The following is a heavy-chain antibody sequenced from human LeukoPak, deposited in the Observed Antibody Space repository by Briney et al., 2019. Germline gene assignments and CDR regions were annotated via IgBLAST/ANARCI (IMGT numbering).Heavy chain of an antibody. CDR3: ARDRSGSGAFDI. CDR1: GFTFSTYA. D-gene: IGHD1-14*01. CDR2: IYSGGST. Sequence: AGGSLRLSCAASGFTFSTYAMHWVRQAPGKGLEWVSVIYSGGSTYYADSVKGRFTISRDNSKNTLYLQMNSLRAEDTAVYYCARDRSGSGAFDIWGQGTMVTVSS. J-gene: IGHJ3*02. V-gene: IGHV3-53*01.